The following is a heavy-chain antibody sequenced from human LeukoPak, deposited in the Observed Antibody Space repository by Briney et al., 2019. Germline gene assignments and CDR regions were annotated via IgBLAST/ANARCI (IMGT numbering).Heavy chain of an antibody. J-gene: IGHJ4*02. CDR3: ARDGVAPGIYFDY. Sequence: GGSLRLSCAASGFSVSSNFMSWVRQAPGKGLEWVSAFYSGGSTYSADSVKGRFTISRDSSKNTLYLQMNSLRAEDTAVYYCARDGVAPGIYFDYWGQGTLFNVSS. CDR2: FYSGGST. V-gene: IGHV3-53*01. CDR1: GFSVSSNF. D-gene: IGHD3-3*01.